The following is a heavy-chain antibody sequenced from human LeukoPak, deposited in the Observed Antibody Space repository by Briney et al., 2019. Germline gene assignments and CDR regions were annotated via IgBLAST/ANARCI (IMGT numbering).Heavy chain of an antibody. CDR2: IGQDGTEK. CDR3: ARDRDGKDY. Sequence: GGSLRLSCAASGFAFNTYWMSWVRQAPGKGLEWVANIGQDGTEKRHVDSVRGRFTISRDNAKNSVFLQMNSLRAEDTAVYYCARDRDGKDYWGQGTLVTVSS. J-gene: IGHJ4*02. V-gene: IGHV3-7*03. CDR1: GFAFNTYW. D-gene: IGHD1-1*01.